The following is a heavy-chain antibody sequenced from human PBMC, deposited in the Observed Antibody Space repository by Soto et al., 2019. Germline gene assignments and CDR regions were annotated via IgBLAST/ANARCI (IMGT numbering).Heavy chain of an antibody. CDR3: ASDTVAMTTVTTGAFDI. CDR2: INAGNGNT. Sequence: GASVKVSCKASGYTFTSYAMHWVRQAPGQRLEWMGWINAGNGNTKYSQKFQGRVTITRDTSASTAYMELSSLRSEDTAVYYCASDTVAMTTVTTGAFDIRGQGTMVTVSS. V-gene: IGHV1-3*01. D-gene: IGHD4-17*01. CDR1: GYTFTSYA. J-gene: IGHJ3*02.